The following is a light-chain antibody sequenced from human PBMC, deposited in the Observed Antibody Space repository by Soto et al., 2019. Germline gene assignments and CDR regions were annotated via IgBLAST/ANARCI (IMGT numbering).Light chain of an antibody. Sequence: GDSVTITCRASQGVSNYLAWYQHKPGKVPKLLIYATSTLQSGVPSRFSGSGSGTDFTLTISSLQPEDVATYYCQKYNSAPRTFGPGTKVDI. CDR3: QKYNSAPRT. CDR2: ATS. CDR1: QGVSNY. J-gene: IGKJ3*01. V-gene: IGKV1-27*01.